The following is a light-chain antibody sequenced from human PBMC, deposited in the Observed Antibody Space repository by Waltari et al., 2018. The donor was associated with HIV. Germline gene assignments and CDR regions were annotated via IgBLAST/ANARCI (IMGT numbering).Light chain of an antibody. CDR3: AAWDDSLNGLV. Sequence: QSALTQPPSASGTPGQRVTISCSGSSSNIGSRTVNWYQQLPGMAPKLLIYANAQRPSGVPHRFSGSKSGTSASLAISVLHSEDEAGYYCAAWDDSLNGLVFGGGTKLTVL. CDR1: SSNIGSRT. CDR2: ANA. J-gene: IGLJ3*02. V-gene: IGLV1-44*01.